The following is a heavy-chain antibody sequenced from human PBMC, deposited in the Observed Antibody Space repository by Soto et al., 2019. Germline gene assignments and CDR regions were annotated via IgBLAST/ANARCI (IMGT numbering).Heavy chain of an antibody. CDR1: GGSISSGGYY. Sequence: QVQLQESGPGLVKPSQTLSLTCTVSGGSISSGGYYWTWIRQHPGKGLEWIGYNYYSGITYYNPSLKSRVIISLDTSKSPFSVKLSSVTAAQTAVYYCARGSSIAGLYYGMDVWGQGTTVTFS. CDR2: NYYSGIT. J-gene: IGHJ6*02. V-gene: IGHV4-31*03. CDR3: ARGSSIAGLYYGMDV. D-gene: IGHD6-6*01.